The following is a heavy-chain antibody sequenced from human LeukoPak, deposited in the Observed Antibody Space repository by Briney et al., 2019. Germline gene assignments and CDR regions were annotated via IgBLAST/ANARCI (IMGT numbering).Heavy chain of an antibody. J-gene: IGHJ4*02. D-gene: IGHD3-22*01. CDR2: INPNSGGT. CDR1: RYTFSGYY. CDR3: ARVKTMIIVVSLFDY. Sequence: ASVKVSCKASRYTFSGYYMHWVRQAPGQGLEWMGWINPNSGGTNYAQKFQGRVTMTRDTSISTAYMELSRLRSDDTAVYYCARVKTMIIVVSLFDYWGQGTLVTVSS. V-gene: IGHV1-2*02.